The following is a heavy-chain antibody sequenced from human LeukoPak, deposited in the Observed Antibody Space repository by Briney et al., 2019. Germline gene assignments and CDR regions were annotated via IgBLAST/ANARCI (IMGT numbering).Heavy chain of an antibody. J-gene: IGHJ5*02. CDR1: GYTLTELS. V-gene: IGHV1-24*01. D-gene: IGHD2-15*01. CDR2: FDPEDGET. Sequence: ASVTVSCKVSGYTLTELSMHWVRQAPGKGLEWMGGFDPEDGETIYAQKFQGRVTMTEDTSTDTAYMELSSLRSEDTAVYYCATVRHRYCSGGSCYPFSNWFDPWGQGTLVTVSS. CDR3: ATVRHRYCSGGSCYPFSNWFDP.